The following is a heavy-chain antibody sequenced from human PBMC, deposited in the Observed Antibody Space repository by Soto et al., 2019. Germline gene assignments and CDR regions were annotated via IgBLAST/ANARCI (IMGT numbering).Heavy chain of an antibody. CDR1: GFTFSSYA. D-gene: IGHD2-15*01. Sequence: GGSLRLSCAASGFTFSSYAMSWVRQAPGKGLEWVSAISGSGGSTYYADSVKGRFTISRDNSKNTLYLQMNSLRAEDTAVYYCATPTSKLGYCSGGSCYTFYYYYYMDVWGKGTTVTVSS. CDR2: ISGSGGST. CDR3: ATPTSKLGYCSGGSCYTFYYYYYMDV. V-gene: IGHV3-23*01. J-gene: IGHJ6*03.